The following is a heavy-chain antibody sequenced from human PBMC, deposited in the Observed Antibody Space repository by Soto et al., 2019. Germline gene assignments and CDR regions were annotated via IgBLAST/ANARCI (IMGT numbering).Heavy chain of an antibody. CDR1: GYPFSDYY. D-gene: IGHD1-7*01. Sequence: QIHLVQSGAEVQKPGASVKFSCKASGYPFSDYYIHWVRQAPGQGLEWMGWINPNSGGTNYAENFQGRSTMTRDTPSSTVYLEVTNLILDDTAGYYCARDLVPLGNFGLNYGMDGWGQGTTGTVSS. CDR2: INPNSGGT. CDR3: ARDLVPLGNFGLNYGMDG. J-gene: IGHJ6*02. V-gene: IGHV1-2*02.